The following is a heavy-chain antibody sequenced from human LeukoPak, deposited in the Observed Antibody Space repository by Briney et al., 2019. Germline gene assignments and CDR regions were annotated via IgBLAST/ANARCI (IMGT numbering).Heavy chain of an antibody. CDR2: IIPIFGTA. CDR3: ARDYYGSGSYGH. J-gene: IGHJ4*02. V-gene: IGHV1-69*13. CDR1: GGTFSSYA. D-gene: IGHD3-10*01. Sequence: SVKVSCKASGGTFSSYAISWVRQAPGQGLEWMGGIIPIFGTANYAQKFQGRVTITADESTSTAYMELSSLRSGDTAVYYCARDYYGSGSYGHWGQGTLVTVSS.